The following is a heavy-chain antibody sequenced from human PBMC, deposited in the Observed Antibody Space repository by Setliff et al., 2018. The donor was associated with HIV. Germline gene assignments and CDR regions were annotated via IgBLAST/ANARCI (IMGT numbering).Heavy chain of an antibody. CDR3: ARVGLSAVPFPTVY. V-gene: IGHV1-18*01. CDR2: IRAYDGDT. CDR1: NYTFTNYA. J-gene: IGHJ4*02. Sequence: ASVKVSCKASNYTFTNYAITWVRQAPGQRPEWMGWIRAYDGDTKYAQKFHNRLSMTADTSTTTAYMDLRGLTSDDTGVHYCARVGLSAVPFPTVYWGQGTLVTVSS. D-gene: IGHD4-4*01.